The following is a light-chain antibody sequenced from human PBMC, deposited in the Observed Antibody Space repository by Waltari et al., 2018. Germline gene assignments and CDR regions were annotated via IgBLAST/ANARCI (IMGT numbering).Light chain of an antibody. CDR3: QQYSGYSGI. CDR2: DAS. J-gene: IGKJ4*01. CDR1: QGISRW. V-gene: IGKV1-5*01. Sequence: DIQMTQSPSTLSASVGDRVTITCRASQGISRWLAWYQQKPGKAPKVLIYDASSLESGVPSRFSGSGSETEFTLVISNLQPDDVATYYCQQYSGYSGIFGGGTKVEIK.